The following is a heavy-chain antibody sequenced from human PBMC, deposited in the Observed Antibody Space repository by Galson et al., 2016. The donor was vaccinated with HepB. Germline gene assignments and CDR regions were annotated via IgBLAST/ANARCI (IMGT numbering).Heavy chain of an antibody. D-gene: IGHD3-22*01. CDR3: AKLTMIIVVTPHFDS. J-gene: IGHJ4*02. Sequence: SLRLSCAASGFTFSSFAMSWVRQAPGKGLEWVSVIGGSGGSTYNADSVKGRFTISRDNSKSTLYLEMNSLRADDTAIYYCAKLTMIIVVTPHFDSWGQGTLVTVSS. V-gene: IGHV3-23*01. CDR1: GFTFSSFA. CDR2: IGGSGGST.